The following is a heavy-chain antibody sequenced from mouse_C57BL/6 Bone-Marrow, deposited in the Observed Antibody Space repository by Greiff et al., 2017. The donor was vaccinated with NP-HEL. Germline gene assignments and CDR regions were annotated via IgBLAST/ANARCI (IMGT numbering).Heavy chain of an antibody. Sequence: EVKLVESGGGLVKPGGSLKLSCAASGFTFSSYAMSWVRQTPEKRLEWVATISDGGSYTYYPDNVKGRFTISRDNAKNNLYLQMSHLKSEDTAMYYCARGSTMVTRGFAYWGQGTLVTVSA. CDR2: ISDGGSYT. J-gene: IGHJ3*01. CDR3: ARGSTMVTRGFAY. D-gene: IGHD2-13*01. CDR1: GFTFSSYA. V-gene: IGHV5-4*03.